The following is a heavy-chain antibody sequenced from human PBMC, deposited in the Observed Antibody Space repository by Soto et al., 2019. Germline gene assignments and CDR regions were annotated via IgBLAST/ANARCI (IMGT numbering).Heavy chain of an antibody. D-gene: IGHD3-9*01. CDR1: GVSISSIKYY. V-gene: IGHV4-39*01. J-gene: IGHJ4*02. CDR2: IYYSGST. CDR3: ARSPSRQYFDWIPDFDY. Sequence: ETLSLTCTVSGVSISSIKYYWRWILHPPGEGLEWIGSIYYSGSTYYNPSLKSRVTISVDTSKSQFSLNLRSVTAVDTAVYYCARSPSRQYFDWIPDFDYWGQGALVTVSS.